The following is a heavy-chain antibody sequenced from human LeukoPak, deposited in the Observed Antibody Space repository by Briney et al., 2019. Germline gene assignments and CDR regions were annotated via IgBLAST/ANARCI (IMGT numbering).Heavy chain of an antibody. CDR3: ARGRWMGYCSSTSCYSGLDP. V-gene: IGHV1-18*01. CDR1: GYTFTSYD. J-gene: IGHJ5*02. D-gene: IGHD2-2*02. Sequence: ASVKVSCKASGYTFTSYDISWVRQAPGQGLEWMGWISAYNGNTNYAQKLQGRVTMTTDTSTSTAYMELRSLRSDDTAVYYCARGRWMGYCSSTSCYSGLDPWGQGTLVTVPS. CDR2: ISAYNGNT.